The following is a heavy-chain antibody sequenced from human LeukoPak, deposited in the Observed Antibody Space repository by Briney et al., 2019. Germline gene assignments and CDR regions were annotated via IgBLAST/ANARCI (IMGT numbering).Heavy chain of an antibody. CDR2: INHSGST. Sequence: PSETLSLTCAVYGGSFSGYYWSWIRQPPGKGLEWIGEINHSGSTNYNPSLKSRVTISVDTSKNQFSLKLSSVTAADTAVYYCARMGHYYGSGSSTGRWFDPWGQGTLVTVSS. J-gene: IGHJ5*02. V-gene: IGHV4-34*01. CDR3: ARMGHYYGSGSSTGRWFDP. CDR1: GGSFSGYY. D-gene: IGHD3-10*01.